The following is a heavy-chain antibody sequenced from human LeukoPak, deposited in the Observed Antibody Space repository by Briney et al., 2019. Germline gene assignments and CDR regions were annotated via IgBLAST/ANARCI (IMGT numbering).Heavy chain of an antibody. V-gene: IGHV4-39*01. D-gene: IGHD6-13*01. CDR2: IYFSGST. CDR3: ARRPQLVLYFDY. J-gene: IGHJ4*02. Sequence: SETLSLTCTVSGGSISSSSYYWGWIRQPPGKGLEWIGSIYFSGSTYYNPSLKSRVTISVDTSKNQFSLKLSSVTAADTAVYYCARRPQLVLYFDYWGQGTLVTVSS. CDR1: GGSISSSSYY.